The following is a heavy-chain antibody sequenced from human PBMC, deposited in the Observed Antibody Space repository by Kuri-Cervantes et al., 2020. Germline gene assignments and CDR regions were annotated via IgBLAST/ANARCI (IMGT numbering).Heavy chain of an antibody. J-gene: IGHJ4*02. CDR3: ARVRASVAFDY. CDR1: GYTLTELS. Sequence: SVKVSCKVSGYTLTELSMHWVRQAPGKGLEWMGGIIPIFGTANYARKFQGRVTITADESTSTAYMELSSLRSEDTAVYYCARVRASVAFDYWGQGTLVTVSS. V-gene: IGHV1-69*13. CDR2: IIPIFGTA.